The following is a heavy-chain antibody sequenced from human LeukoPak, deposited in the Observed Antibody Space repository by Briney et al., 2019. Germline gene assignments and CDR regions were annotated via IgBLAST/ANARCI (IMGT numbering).Heavy chain of an antibody. Sequence: GASVKVSCKASGYTFTSYGISWVRQAPGQGLEWMGWISAYNGNTNYAQKLQGRVTITADESTSTAYMELSSLRSEDTAVYYCAREGSSSPGHDAFDIWGQGTMVTVSS. CDR3: AREGSSSPGHDAFDI. CDR1: GYTFTSYG. J-gene: IGHJ3*02. V-gene: IGHV1-18*01. D-gene: IGHD6-13*01. CDR2: ISAYNGNT.